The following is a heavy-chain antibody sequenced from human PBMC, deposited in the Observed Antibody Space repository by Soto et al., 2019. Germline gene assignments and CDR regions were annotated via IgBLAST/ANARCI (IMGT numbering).Heavy chain of an antibody. V-gene: IGHV3-7*03. J-gene: IGHJ4*02. CDR3: ARQGYDFWSGYYPYFDS. Sequence: PGGSLRLSCVASGNTFINSWMTWVRQAPGQWLEWVANIKQDGREKYYADSVKGRFSISRDNVKNALYLQMNSLRAEDTAVYYCARQGYDFWSGYYPYFDSWGQGXPVTVSS. CDR1: GNTFINSW. D-gene: IGHD3-3*01. CDR2: IKQDGREK.